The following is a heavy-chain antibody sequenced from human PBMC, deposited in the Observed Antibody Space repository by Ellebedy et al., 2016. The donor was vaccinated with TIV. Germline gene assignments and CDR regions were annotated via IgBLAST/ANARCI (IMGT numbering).Heavy chain of an antibody. D-gene: IGHD3-9*01. CDR1: GGTFSSYA. CDR2: IIPIFGTA. Sequence: SVKVSCXASGGTFSSYAISWVRQAPGQGLEWMGGIIPIFGTANYAQKFQGRVTITADESTSTAYMELSSLRSEDTAVYYCAGGMRDILTGSILLYYYYGMDVWGQGTTVTVSS. V-gene: IGHV1-69*13. CDR3: AGGMRDILTGSILLYYYYGMDV. J-gene: IGHJ6*02.